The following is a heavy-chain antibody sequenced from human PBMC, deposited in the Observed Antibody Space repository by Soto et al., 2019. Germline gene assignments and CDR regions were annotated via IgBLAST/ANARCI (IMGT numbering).Heavy chain of an antibody. V-gene: IGHV4-4*02. D-gene: IGHD6-13*01. CDR1: GGSISSSNW. CDR2: ISHSGST. Sequence: SETLSLTCAVSGGSISSSNWWSWVRQPPGKGLEWIGEISHSGSTNYNPSLKSRVTLSVGKSKNQFSLKLSSVNSADKAVYYGESLSGIAAEGTIDYWGQGTRGT. CDR3: ESLSGIAAEGTIDY. J-gene: IGHJ4*02.